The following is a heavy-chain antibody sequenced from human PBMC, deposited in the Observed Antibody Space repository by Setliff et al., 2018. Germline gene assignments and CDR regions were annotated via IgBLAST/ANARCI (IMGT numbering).Heavy chain of an antibody. J-gene: IGHJ4*02. CDR3: ARDRDSSGYPYYFDY. V-gene: IGHV1-2*02. D-gene: IGHD3-22*01. Sequence: ASVKVSCKASGYTFTGYYIHWVRQAPGQGLEWMGWINPNSGGTNCAQKFQGRVTMTRDTSISTAYMELSRLRSDDTAVYYCARDRDSSGYPYYFDYWGQGTLVTVSS. CDR1: GYTFTGYY. CDR2: INPNSGGT.